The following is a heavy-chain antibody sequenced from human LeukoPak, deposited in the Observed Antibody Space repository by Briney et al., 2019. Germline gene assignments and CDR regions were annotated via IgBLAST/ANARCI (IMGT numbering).Heavy chain of an antibody. D-gene: IGHD3-10*01. J-gene: IGHJ2*01. Sequence: GGSLRLSCAASGFTVSTKYMNWVRQAPGQGLEWGSILYSGSDTYYANSVKGRFTISRDSSKNILFLQMHDLRAEDTAVYYCARVGDHFHWYLDLWGRGTLVTVSS. CDR1: GFTVSTKY. CDR2: LYSGSDT. CDR3: ARVGDHFHWYLDL. V-gene: IGHV3-53*01.